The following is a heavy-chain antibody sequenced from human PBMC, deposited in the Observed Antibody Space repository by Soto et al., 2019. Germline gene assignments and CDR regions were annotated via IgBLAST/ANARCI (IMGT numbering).Heavy chain of an antibody. CDR1: GYTFTSYG. CDR2: ISAYNGNT. J-gene: IGHJ5*02. Sequence: QVPLVQSGAEVKKPGASVKVSCKASGYTFTSYGISWVRQAPGQGLEWMGWISAYNGNTNYAQKLQGRVTMTTDTSTSTAYMELRSLRSHDTAVYYCARGRPRRGPAAPNWFDPWGQGTLVTVSS. D-gene: IGHD2-2*01. V-gene: IGHV1-18*01. CDR3: ARGRPRRGPAAPNWFDP.